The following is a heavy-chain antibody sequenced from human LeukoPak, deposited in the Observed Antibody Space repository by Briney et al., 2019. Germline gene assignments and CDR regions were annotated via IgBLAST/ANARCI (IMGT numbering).Heavy chain of an antibody. CDR2: IIPIFGTA. J-gene: IGHJ6*02. V-gene: IGHV1-69*13. Sequence: SVKVSCKASGYTFTSYDISWVRQAPGQGLEWMGGIIPIFGTANYAQKFQGRVTITADESTSTAYMELSSLRSEDTAVYYCARGLEQWLVRNYYYYGMDVWGQGTTVTVSS. D-gene: IGHD6-19*01. CDR1: GYTFTSYD. CDR3: ARGLEQWLVRNYYYYGMDV.